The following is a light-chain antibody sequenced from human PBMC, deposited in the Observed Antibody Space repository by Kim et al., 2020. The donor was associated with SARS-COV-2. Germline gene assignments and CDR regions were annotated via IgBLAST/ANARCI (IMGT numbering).Light chain of an antibody. CDR2: RSS. CDR1: QRVNTNS. V-gene: IGKV3-20*01. CDR3: QQYMTSPSIA. J-gene: IGKJ5*01. Sequence: DIVLTQSPGTLSLSPGDRATLSCRVSQRVNTNSLAWYRQKPGQPPRLLIYRSSTRATGIPDRFSGGGSGTDFTLTITRLDPEDSAVYFCQQYMTSPSIAFGQGTRLGIK.